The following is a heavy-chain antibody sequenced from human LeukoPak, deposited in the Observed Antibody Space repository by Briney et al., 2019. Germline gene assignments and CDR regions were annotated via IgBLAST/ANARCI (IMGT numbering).Heavy chain of an antibody. CDR2: IYSGGTT. Sequence: PGGSLRLSWAACGLTVNSYYMNWVRQAPGKGLQWVSVIYSGGTTYYADSVKGRFTISRDNSKNTLYLQMNSLRAEDTAVYYCARALRVRNGYNYSPNYFYYWGQGTLVTVSS. D-gene: IGHD5-24*01. CDR1: GLTVNSYY. CDR3: ARALRVRNGYNYSPNYFYY. J-gene: IGHJ4*02. V-gene: IGHV3-53*01.